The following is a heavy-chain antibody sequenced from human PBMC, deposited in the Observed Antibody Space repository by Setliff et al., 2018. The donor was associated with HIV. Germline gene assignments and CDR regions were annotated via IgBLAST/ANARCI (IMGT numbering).Heavy chain of an antibody. V-gene: IGHV4-39*01. Sequence: SETLSLTCTVSGGSISSSSFYWGWIRQPPGKGLEWIGIIYYSGSTYNNPSLKSRVTISVDRSKNQFALKLTSVTAADTAVYYCASPIPDDSSGYFPWWYFDLWGRGTLVTVSS. J-gene: IGHJ2*01. CDR1: GGSISSSSFY. D-gene: IGHD3-22*01. CDR3: ASPIPDDSSGYFPWWYFDL. CDR2: IYYSGST.